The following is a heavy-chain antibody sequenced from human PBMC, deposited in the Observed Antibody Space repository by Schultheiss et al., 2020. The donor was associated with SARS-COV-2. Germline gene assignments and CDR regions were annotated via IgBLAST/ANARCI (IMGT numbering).Heavy chain of an antibody. CDR1: GDSISSGDYY. Sequence: SETLSLTCTVSGDSISSGDYYWSWIRQHPGKGLEWIGYIYYSGSTYYNPSLKSRVTISVDTSKNQFSLKLSSVTAADTAVYYCAREDMGPGKAQVDYWGQGTLVTVSS. V-gene: IGHV4-31*03. CDR3: AREDMGPGKAQVDY. CDR2: IYYSGST. J-gene: IGHJ4*02. D-gene: IGHD3-10*01.